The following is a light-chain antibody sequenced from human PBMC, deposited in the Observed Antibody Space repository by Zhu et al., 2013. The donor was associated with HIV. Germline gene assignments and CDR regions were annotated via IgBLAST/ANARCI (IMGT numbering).Light chain of an antibody. CDR2: AAS. CDR3: QQANSFPLT. Sequence: DIQMTQSPSSLSASVGDRVTITCRASQSINTYLNWYQHKQGKAPKLLIYAASSLQTGVPSRFSGSGSGTDFTLTISSLQPEDFATYYCQQANSFPLTFGGGTKVEIK. CDR1: QSINTY. V-gene: IGKV1-39*01. J-gene: IGKJ4*01.